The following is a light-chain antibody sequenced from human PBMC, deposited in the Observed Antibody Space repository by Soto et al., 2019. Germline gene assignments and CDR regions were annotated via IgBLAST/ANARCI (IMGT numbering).Light chain of an antibody. V-gene: IGLV2-11*01. J-gene: IGLJ1*01. CDR3: CSYAGSSTNV. CDR1: SSDVGGYNH. Sequence: QSALTQPRSVSGSPGQSVTISCTGTSSDVGGYNHVSWYQQHPGKAPKLMIYDVSKRPSGVPDRFSGSKSGNTASLTISGLQVEDEADYYCCSYAGSSTNVFGTGTKVTVL. CDR2: DVS.